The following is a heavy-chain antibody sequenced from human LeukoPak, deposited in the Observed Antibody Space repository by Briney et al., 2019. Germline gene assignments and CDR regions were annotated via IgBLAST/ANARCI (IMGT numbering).Heavy chain of an antibody. Sequence: SETLSLTCTVSGDSIRSYYWSWIRQPPGKGLEWIGYVFSTGSTSYNPSLKSRVTMSADTSKNQFSLKLSSVTAADTAVYYCARGGGGSGYWYYWGQGTLVTVSS. J-gene: IGHJ4*02. D-gene: IGHD3-22*01. CDR1: GDSIRSYY. V-gene: IGHV4-59*01. CDR3: ARGGGGSGYWYY. CDR2: VFSTGST.